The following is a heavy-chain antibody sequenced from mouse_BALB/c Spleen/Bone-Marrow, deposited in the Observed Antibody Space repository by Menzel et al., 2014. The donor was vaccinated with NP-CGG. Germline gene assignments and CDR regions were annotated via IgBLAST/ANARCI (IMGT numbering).Heavy chain of an antibody. CDR3: ARRLDGVGGFAY. Sequence: EVRLVESGGGLVQPGGSRKLSCAASGFTFXSFGMHWVRQAPEKGLEWVAYISSGSSTIYYVDTVKGRFTISRDNPKNTLFLQMTSLRSEDTAMYYCARRLDGVGGFAYWGQGTLVTVSA. CDR1: GFTFXSFG. J-gene: IGHJ3*01. V-gene: IGHV5-17*02. CDR2: ISSGSSTI. D-gene: IGHD1-1*01.